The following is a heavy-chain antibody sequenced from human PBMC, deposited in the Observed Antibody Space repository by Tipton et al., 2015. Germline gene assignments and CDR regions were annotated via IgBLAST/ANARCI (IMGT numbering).Heavy chain of an antibody. CDR2: IREDGSEK. D-gene: IGHD3-9*01. V-gene: IGHV3-7*01. Sequence: LRLSCAASGFALTSYWMSWVRQAPGKGLEWVANIREDGSEKFYADSVKGRFTISRDNAKNSLDLQMNSLNAADTAVYYCARARGGQFDWLISFFFDYWGQGTLVSVST. J-gene: IGHJ4*02. CDR1: GFALTSYW. CDR3: ARARGGQFDWLISFFFDY.